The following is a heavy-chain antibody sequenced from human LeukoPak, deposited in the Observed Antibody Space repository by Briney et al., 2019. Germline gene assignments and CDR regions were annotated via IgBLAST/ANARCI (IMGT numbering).Heavy chain of an antibody. Sequence: PSETLSLTCAVYGGSFSGYYWSWIRQPPGKGLEWIGEINHSGSTNYNPSLKSRVTISGDTSKNQFSLKLCSVTAADTAVYFCARVGYSYVINDWSRTGLGAYPTKYYYHMDVWGKGTTVTVSS. CDR2: INHSGST. D-gene: IGHD5-18*01. J-gene: IGHJ6*03. V-gene: IGHV4-34*01. CDR1: GGSFSGYY. CDR3: ARVGYSYVINDWSRTGLGAYPTKYYYHMDV.